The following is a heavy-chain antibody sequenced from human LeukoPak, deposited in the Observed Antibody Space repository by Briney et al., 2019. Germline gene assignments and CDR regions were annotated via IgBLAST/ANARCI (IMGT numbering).Heavy chain of an antibody. J-gene: IGHJ4*02. CDR2: ISAYNGNT. CDR1: GGTFSSYA. Sequence: GASVKVSCKASGGTFSSYAISWVRQAPGQGLEWMGWISAYNGNTNYAQKLQGRVTMTTDTSTSTAYMELRSLRSDDTAVYYCARGRTVTTRPLNWGQGTLVTVSS. CDR3: ARGRTVTTRPLN. V-gene: IGHV1-18*01. D-gene: IGHD4-17*01.